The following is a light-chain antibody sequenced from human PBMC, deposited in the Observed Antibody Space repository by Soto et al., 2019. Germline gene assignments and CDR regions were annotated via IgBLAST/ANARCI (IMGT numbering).Light chain of an antibody. CDR1: QSVSSSY. CDR2: GAS. V-gene: IGKV3-20*01. CDR3: QQYGSSSFT. J-gene: IGKJ3*01. Sequence: EIVLTQSPGTLSLSPGERATLSCRASQSVSSSYLAWYQQKPGQAPRLLIYGASGRATGIPDRFSGSGSGTDFPLPISRLEPEDFAVYYCQQYGSSSFTFGPGTKVDIK.